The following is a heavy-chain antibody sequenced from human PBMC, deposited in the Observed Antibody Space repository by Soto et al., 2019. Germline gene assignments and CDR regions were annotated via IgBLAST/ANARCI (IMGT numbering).Heavy chain of an antibody. CDR1: GFTFSSYA. V-gene: IGHV3-23*01. J-gene: IGHJ3*02. CDR3: AKDRHDYGDYGDAFDI. CDR2: ISGSGGST. Sequence: GGSLRLSCAASGFTFSSYAMSWVRQAPGKGLEWVSAISGSGGSTYCADSVKGRFTISRDNSKNTLYLQMNSLRAEDTAVYYCAKDRHDYGDYGDAFDIWGQGTMVTVS. D-gene: IGHD4-17*01.